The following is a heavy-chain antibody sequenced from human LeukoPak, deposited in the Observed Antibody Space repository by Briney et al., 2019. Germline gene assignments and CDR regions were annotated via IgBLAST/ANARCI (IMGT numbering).Heavy chain of an antibody. CDR2: ISWNSGSI. Sequence: PGGSLRLSCAASGFTFDDYGMHWVRQAPGKGLEWVSSISWNSGSIDYADSVKGRFTISRDNAKNSLYLQMNSLRGEDTALYYCAKAINAGYNYGLPDYWGQGTLVTVSS. D-gene: IGHD1-1*01. J-gene: IGHJ4*02. CDR1: GFTFDDYG. CDR3: AKAINAGYNYGLPDY. V-gene: IGHV3-9*01.